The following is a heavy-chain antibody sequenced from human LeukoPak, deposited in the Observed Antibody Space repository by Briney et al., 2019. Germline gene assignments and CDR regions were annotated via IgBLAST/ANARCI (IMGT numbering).Heavy chain of an antibody. D-gene: IGHD2-15*01. J-gene: IGHJ3*02. CDR2: IYTSGST. V-gene: IGHV4-61*02. Sequence: SETLSLTCTVSGGSISSGSYYWSWIRQPAGKGLEWIGRIYTSGSTYYNPSLKSRVTISVDTSKNQFSLKLSSVTAADTAVYYCAREVRAAVITDAFDIWGQGTMVTVSS. CDR1: GGSISSGSYY. CDR3: AREVRAAVITDAFDI.